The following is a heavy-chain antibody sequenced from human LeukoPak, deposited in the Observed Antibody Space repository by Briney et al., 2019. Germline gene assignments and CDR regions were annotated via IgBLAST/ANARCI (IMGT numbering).Heavy chain of an antibody. CDR3: ARVRYYDFWSGRQGSFDY. Sequence: ASVKVSCKASGYTFTSYGISWVRQAPGQGLEWMGWISAYNGNTNYAQKLQGRVTMTTDTSTSTAYMELRSLRSDDTAVYYCARVRYYDFWSGRQGSFDYWGQRTLVTVSS. V-gene: IGHV1-18*01. D-gene: IGHD3-3*01. J-gene: IGHJ4*02. CDR2: ISAYNGNT. CDR1: GYTFTSYG.